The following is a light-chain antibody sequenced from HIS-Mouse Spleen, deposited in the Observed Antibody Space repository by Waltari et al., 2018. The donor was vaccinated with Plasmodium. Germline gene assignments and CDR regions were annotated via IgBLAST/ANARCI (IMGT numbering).Light chain of an antibody. CDR2: QDS. CDR3: QAWDSSTVV. J-gene: IGLJ2*01. Sequence: SYELTQPPSVSVSPGQTASITCSGDKLGDKYACWYQQKPGQSPVLVIYQDSKRPSGSPVGFSGSNTGNTATLTISGTQAMDEADYYCQAWDSSTVVFGGGTKLTVL. V-gene: IGLV3-1*01. CDR1: KLGDKY.